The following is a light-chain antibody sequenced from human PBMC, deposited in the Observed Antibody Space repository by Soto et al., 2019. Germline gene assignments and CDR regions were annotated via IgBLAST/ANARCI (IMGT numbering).Light chain of an antibody. CDR1: QSVFSS. V-gene: IGKV3-15*01. CDR3: QQYHNWPA. CDR2: GAA. Sequence: ETLMRQSPATLAVSPGERATLSCRASQSVFSSLAWYQHKPGQAPRLLIYGAATRATGIPARFSGSGSGTEFTLTITSLQSDDIAVYYCQQYHNWPAFGQGTKVDIK. J-gene: IGKJ1*01.